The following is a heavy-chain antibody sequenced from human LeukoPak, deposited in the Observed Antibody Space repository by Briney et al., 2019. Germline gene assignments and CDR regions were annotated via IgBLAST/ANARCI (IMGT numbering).Heavy chain of an antibody. V-gene: IGHV3-7*03. Sequence: SGGSLRLSCAASGFTFSSYWMSWVRQAPGKGLEWVANIKQDGSEKYYVDSVKGRFTISRDNAKNSLYLQMNSLRAEDTAVYYCARVGSSKLDYFVYWGQGTLVTVSS. CDR3: ARVGSSKLDYFVY. D-gene: IGHD6-13*01. J-gene: IGHJ4*02. CDR2: IKQDGSEK. CDR1: GFTFSSYW.